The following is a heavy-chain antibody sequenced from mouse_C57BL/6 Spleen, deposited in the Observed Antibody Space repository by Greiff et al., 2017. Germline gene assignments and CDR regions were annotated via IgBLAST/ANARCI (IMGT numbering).Heavy chain of an antibody. CDR2: INPYNGGT. V-gene: IGHV1-19*01. D-gene: IGHD2-3*01. CDR1: GYTFTDYY. Sequence: EVQLQQSGPVLVKPGASVKMSCKASGYTFTDYYMNWVKQSHGKSLEWIGVINPYNGGTSYNQKFKGKATLTVDKSSSTAYMELNSLTSEDSAVYYCAREGIYDGSPYYFDYWGQGTTLTVSS. J-gene: IGHJ2*01. CDR3: AREGIYDGSPYYFDY.